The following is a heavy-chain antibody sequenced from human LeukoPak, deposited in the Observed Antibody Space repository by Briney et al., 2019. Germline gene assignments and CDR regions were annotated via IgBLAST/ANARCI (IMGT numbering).Heavy chain of an antibody. CDR2: IYASGGT. Sequence: GSLRLSCAASGFTVSSNYMSWIRQPAGKGLEWIGRIYASGGTDYNPSLKSRVTMSVDTSKNQFSLKLWSVTAADTAVYYCARESKSYDGSGYYHDSWGQGTLVTVSS. J-gene: IGHJ4*02. CDR1: GFTVSSNY. V-gene: IGHV4-4*07. CDR3: ARESKSYDGSGYYHDS. D-gene: IGHD3-22*01.